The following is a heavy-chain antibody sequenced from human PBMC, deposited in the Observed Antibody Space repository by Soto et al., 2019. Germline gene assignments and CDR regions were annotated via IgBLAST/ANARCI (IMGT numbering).Heavy chain of an antibody. D-gene: IGHD3-16*01. CDR2: INHSGST. J-gene: IGHJ4*02. V-gene: IGHV4-34*01. CDR1: GGSFSGYY. CDR3: ARRNYDYVWGSYKGGSTFFY. Sequence: QVQLQQWGAGLLKPSETLSPTCAVYGGSFSGYYWSWIRQPPGKGLEWIGEINHSGSTNYNPSLKSRVTISVDTSKNQFSLKLSSVTAADTAVYYCARRNYDYVWGSYKGGSTFFYWGQGTLVTVSS.